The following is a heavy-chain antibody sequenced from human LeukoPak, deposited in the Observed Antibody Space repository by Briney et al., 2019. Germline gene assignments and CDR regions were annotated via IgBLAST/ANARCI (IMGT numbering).Heavy chain of an antibody. CDR3: ARESTPQY. CDR1: GGSVSSYY. Sequence: SETLSLTCNVSGGSVSSYYWSWIRQPPGKGPEWIGLIHHSGNTNYNPSLKSRVTMSMDTSKNQFSLRLISVTAADTAVYYCARESTPQYWGQGTLVTVSS. V-gene: IGHV4-59*02. J-gene: IGHJ4*02. CDR2: IHHSGNT. D-gene: IGHD2-15*01.